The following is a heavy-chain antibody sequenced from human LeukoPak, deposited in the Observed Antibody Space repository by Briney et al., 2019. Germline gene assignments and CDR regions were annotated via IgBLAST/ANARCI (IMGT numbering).Heavy chain of an antibody. D-gene: IGHD4-17*01. CDR3: ARGAYGDYHFDY. V-gene: IGHV3-30*02. CDR1: GFTFSSYG. Sequence: GGSLRLSCAASGFTFSSYGMHWVRQAPGKGLEWVAFIRYDGSNKYYADSVKGRITISRDNSKNTLYLQMNSLRAADTAVYYCARGAYGDYHFDYWGQGTLVTVSS. J-gene: IGHJ4*02. CDR2: IRYDGSNK.